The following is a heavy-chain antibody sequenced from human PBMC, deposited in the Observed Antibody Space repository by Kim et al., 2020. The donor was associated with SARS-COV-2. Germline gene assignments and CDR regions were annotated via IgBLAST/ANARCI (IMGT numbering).Heavy chain of an antibody. CDR2: SKWYN. CDR3: ARNFDY. V-gene: IGHV6-1*01. Sequence: SKWYNDYAVSVTSRITINPDTSKNQFSLQLNSVTPEDTAVYYCARNFDYWGQGTLVTVSS. J-gene: IGHJ4*02.